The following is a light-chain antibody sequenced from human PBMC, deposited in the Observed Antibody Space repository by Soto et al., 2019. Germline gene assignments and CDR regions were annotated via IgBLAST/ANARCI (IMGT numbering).Light chain of an antibody. V-gene: IGKV1-5*01. J-gene: IGKJ1*01. CDR2: DAS. CDR1: QSISSW. Sequence: DLQMTLSPSTLSASVGDRVIITCRASQSISSWLAWYQQKPGKAPNLLIYDASSLESGVPSRFSGSGSGTDFTLTISCLQPEDGATYCCQQSYSTPRTFGQGTKVDIK. CDR3: QQSYSTPRT.